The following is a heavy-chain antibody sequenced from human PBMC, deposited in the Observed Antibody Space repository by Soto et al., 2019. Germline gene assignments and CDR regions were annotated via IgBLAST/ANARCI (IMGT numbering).Heavy chain of an antibody. J-gene: IGHJ4*02. V-gene: IGHV4-34*01. D-gene: IGHD2-2*02. CDR1: GGSFSGYY. CDR2: INHSGST. Sequence: PSETLSLTCAVYGGSFSGYYWSWIRQPPGKGLEWIGEINHSGSTNYNPSLKSRVTISVDTSKNQFSLKLSSVTAADTAVYYCARGYQPLLYDYWGQGTLVTVSS. CDR3: ARGYQPLLYDY.